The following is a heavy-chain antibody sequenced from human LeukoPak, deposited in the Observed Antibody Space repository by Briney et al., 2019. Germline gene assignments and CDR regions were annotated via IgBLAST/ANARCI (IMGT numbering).Heavy chain of an antibody. Sequence: SETLSLTCAVYGGSFSGYYWSWIRQPPGEGLEWIGEINHSGSTNYNPSLKSRVTISVDTSKNQFSLKLSSVTAADTAVYYCATRRARSEGYYSHFDYWGQGTLVTVSS. CDR3: ATRRARSEGYYSHFDY. V-gene: IGHV4-34*01. CDR1: GGSFSGYY. J-gene: IGHJ4*02. CDR2: INHSGST. D-gene: IGHD3-22*01.